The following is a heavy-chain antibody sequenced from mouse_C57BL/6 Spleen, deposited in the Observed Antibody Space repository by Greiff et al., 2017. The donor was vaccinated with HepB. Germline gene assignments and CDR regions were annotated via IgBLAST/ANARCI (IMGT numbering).Heavy chain of an antibody. V-gene: IGHV3-6*01. J-gene: IGHJ4*01. CDR2: ISYDGSN. Sequence: DVKLQESGPGLVKPSQSLSLTCSVTGYSITSGYYWNWIRQFPGNKLEWMGYISYDGSNNYNPSLKNRISITRDTSKNQFFLKLNSVTTEDTATYYCASESPYAMDYWGQGTSVTVSS. CDR1: GYSITSGYY. CDR3: ASESPYAMDY.